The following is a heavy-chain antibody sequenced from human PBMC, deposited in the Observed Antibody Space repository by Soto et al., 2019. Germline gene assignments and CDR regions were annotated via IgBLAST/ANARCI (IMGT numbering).Heavy chain of an antibody. D-gene: IGHD6-6*01. CDR2: ISSSSRTT. Sequence: SLRLSCPASGFTFSYYYMSWVRQAPGKGLDWVAYISSSSRTTKYGDSVKGRFTISRDNAKNSLFLQMNSLRGEDTAVYYCARDVYRYSSSSPEDVWGQGTTVT. V-gene: IGHV3-11*06. CDR1: GFTFSYYY. J-gene: IGHJ6*02. CDR3: ARDVYRYSSSSPEDV.